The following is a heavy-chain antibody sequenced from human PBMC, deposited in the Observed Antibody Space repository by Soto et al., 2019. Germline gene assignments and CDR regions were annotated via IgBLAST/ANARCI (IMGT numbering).Heavy chain of an antibody. Sequence: EVQLLESGGGLVQPGGSLRLSCAASGFTLSGNSMAWVRQAPGKRLQWVSGISNDGSTTFYADSVRGRFTISRDTSTNTLYLQMDSLRVEDTAVYFCAKCSGFGDAWGQGTLVTVSS. D-gene: IGHD3-10*01. CDR3: AKCSGFGDA. J-gene: IGHJ5*02. CDR1: GFTLSGNS. CDR2: ISNDGSTT. V-gene: IGHV3-23*01.